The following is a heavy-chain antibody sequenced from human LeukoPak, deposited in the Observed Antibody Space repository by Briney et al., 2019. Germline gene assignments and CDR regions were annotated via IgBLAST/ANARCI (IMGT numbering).Heavy chain of an antibody. Sequence: GGSLRLSCAGSGFTFSSYGMHWVRQAPGKGLEWVAFIRYDGSNKYYADSVKGQFTISRDNSKNTLYLQMNSLRAEDTAVYYCAKDHGQYYDFWSGYYTPYFDYWGQGTLVTVSS. V-gene: IGHV3-30*02. J-gene: IGHJ4*02. D-gene: IGHD3-3*01. CDR2: IRYDGSNK. CDR1: GFTFSSYG. CDR3: AKDHGQYYDFWSGYYTPYFDY.